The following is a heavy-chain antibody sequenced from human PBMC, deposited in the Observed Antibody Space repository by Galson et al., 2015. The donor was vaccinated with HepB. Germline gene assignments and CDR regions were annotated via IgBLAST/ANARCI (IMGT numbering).Heavy chain of an antibody. CDR2: IKQDGSEK. V-gene: IGHV3-7*01. J-gene: IGHJ4*02. CDR1: GFTFSSYW. CDR3: ARGNTRHGWILDY. D-gene: IGHD5-12*01. Sequence: SLRLSCAASGFTFSSYWMSWVRQAPGKGLEWVANIKQDGSEKYYVDSVKGRFTISRDNAKNSLDLQMNSLGAEDTAVYYCARGNTRHGWILDYWGQGSLVTVSS.